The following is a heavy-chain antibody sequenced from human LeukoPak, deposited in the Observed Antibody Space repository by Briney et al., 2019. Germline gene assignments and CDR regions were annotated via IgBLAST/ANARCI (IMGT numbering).Heavy chain of an antibody. Sequence: PSETLSLTCTVSGGSISSGGYFWSWIRQYPGKGLEWIGYISYSGSTYYNPILKSRVTISVDTSKNQFCLKLRSVTAADTAVYYCAREVEYYDSSGYSNYFDYWGQGTLVTVSS. CDR3: AREVEYYDSSGYSNYFDY. CDR2: ISYSGST. D-gene: IGHD3-22*01. CDR1: GGSISSGGYF. J-gene: IGHJ4*02. V-gene: IGHV4-31*03.